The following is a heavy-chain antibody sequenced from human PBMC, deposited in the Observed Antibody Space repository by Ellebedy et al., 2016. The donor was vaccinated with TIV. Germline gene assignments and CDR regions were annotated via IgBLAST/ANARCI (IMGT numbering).Heavy chain of an antibody. CDR3: ATDSSKSRLVMVTSAQAFDI. CDR2: FDPEDGET. Sequence: ASVKVSCKVSGYSLTELSMHWVRQAPGKGLEWMGGFDPEDGETKYAQKFQGRVTMTEDTSTDTAYMELSNLTAQDTAVYFCATDSSKSRLVMVTSAQAFDIWGQGTVVTVSS. D-gene: IGHD2-21*02. CDR1: GYSLTELS. V-gene: IGHV1-24*01. J-gene: IGHJ3*02.